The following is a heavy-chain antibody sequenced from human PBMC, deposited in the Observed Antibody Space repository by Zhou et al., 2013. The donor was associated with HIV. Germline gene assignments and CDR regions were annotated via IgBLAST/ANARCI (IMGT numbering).Heavy chain of an antibody. V-gene: IGHV1-8*02. CDR1: GYTFTSYD. D-gene: IGHD2-2*01. CDR2: MNPNSGNT. CDR3: ARVPSWPAAIDFYYMDV. J-gene: IGHJ6*03. Sequence: QMQLVQSGAEVKKPGASVKVSCKASGYTFTSYDINWVRQATGQGLEWMGWMNPNSGNTGYAQKFQGRVTMTRNTSISTAYMELSSLRSEDTAVYYCARVPSWPAAIDFYYMDVWGKGTTVTVSS.